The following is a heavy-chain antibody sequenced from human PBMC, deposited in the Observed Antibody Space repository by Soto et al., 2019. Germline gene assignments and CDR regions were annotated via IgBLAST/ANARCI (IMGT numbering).Heavy chain of an antibody. V-gene: IGHV3-21*03. CDR1: GFTFSSYS. D-gene: IGHD3-10*01. Sequence: EVQLVESGGGLVKPGGSLRLSCAASGFTFSSYSMNWVRQAPGKGLGWVSSISSSSIYIYYADSVKGRFTISRYNAKNALYLQMNSRRAEGTAGYYCARDWSGGSGSYHWGQGTLVTVSS. CDR2: ISSSSIYI. CDR3: ARDWSGGSGSYH. J-gene: IGHJ5*02.